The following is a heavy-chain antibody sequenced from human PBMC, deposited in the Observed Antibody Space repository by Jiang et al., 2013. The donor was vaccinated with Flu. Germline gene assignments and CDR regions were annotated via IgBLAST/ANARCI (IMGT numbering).Heavy chain of an antibody. J-gene: IGHJ4*02. Sequence: QLVQSGPEVKKPGPSVKVSCKASGYTFITYGFSWVRQAPGQGLEWMGWINTLNGNTNYAQRLQGRLTMTTDTSTSTAYMELRSLTSDDTAVYYCAREGYSDYKLGDYWGQGTLVTVSS. CDR3: AREGYSDYKLGDY. V-gene: IGHV1-18*01. CDR2: INTLNGNT. CDR1: GYTFITYG. D-gene: IGHD4-11*01.